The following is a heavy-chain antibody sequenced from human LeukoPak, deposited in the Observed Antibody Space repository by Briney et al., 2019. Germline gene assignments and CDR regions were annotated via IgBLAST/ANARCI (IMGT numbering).Heavy chain of an antibody. CDR3: ARAEGGYSSGWYSLSVYYYYYGMDV. J-gene: IGHJ6*02. D-gene: IGHD6-19*01. V-gene: IGHV1-2*06. Sequence: AASVKVSCKASGYTFTGYYMHWVRQAPGQGLEWMGRINPNSGGTNYAQKFQGRVTMTRDTSISTAYMELSRLRSDDTAVYYCARAEGGYSSGWYSLSVYYYYYGMDVWGQGTTVTVSS. CDR2: INPNSGGT. CDR1: GYTFTGYY.